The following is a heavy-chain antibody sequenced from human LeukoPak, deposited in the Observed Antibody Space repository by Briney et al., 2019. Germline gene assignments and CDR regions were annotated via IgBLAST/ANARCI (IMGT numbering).Heavy chain of an antibody. Sequence: SETLSLTCTVSGGSISSSSYYWGWIRQPPGKGLEWIGSIYHSGSTYYNPSLKSRVTISVDTSKNQFSLKLSSVTAADTAVYYCARQYAPNDAFDIWGQGTMVTVSS. CDR1: GGSISSSSYY. CDR2: IYHSGST. CDR3: ARQYAPNDAFDI. J-gene: IGHJ3*02. V-gene: IGHV4-39*01.